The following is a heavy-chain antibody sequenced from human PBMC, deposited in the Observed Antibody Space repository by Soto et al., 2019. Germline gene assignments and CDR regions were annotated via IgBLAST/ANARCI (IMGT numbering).Heavy chain of an antibody. D-gene: IGHD6-13*01. CDR2: TWYDGTNK. CDR1: GFTFSNYG. Sequence: QVQVVESGGGVVQPGRSLRLSCAASGFTFSNYGMHWVRQAPGKGLEWVAATWYDGTNKYYVGSVKGRFTISRDNSKNTLYLQMDSLRAEDTGVYYCARDRVGVAVGGDFAMDVWGQGTTVTVSS. J-gene: IGHJ6*02. V-gene: IGHV3-33*01. CDR3: ARDRVGVAVGGDFAMDV.